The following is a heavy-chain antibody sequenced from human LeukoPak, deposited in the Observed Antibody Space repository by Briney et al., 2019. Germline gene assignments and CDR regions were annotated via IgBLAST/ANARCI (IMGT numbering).Heavy chain of an antibody. CDR3: ARDEPLTVFTFDY. J-gene: IGHJ4*02. V-gene: IGHV1-69*05. D-gene: IGHD3-22*01. CDR2: IIPIFGTA. CDR1: GGTFSSYA. Sequence: ASVKVSCKASGGTFSSYAISWVRQAPGQGLEWMGRIIPIFGTANYAQKFQGRVTITTDESTSTAYMELSSLRSEDTAVYYCARDEPLTVFTFDYWGQGTLVTVSS.